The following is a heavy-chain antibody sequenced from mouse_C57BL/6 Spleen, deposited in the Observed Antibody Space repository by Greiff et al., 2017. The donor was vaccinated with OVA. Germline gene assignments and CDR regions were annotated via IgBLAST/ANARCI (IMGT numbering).Heavy chain of an antibody. J-gene: IGHJ4*01. Sequence: VQLQQPGAALVKPVASVTVSCKASVSTFTRYWLHWVKQRPGQGLEWIGRIHPSDSDTNYNQKFKGKATLTVDKSSSTAYMQLSSLTSEDSAVYYCAIFITTVVATGDYAMDYWGQGTSVTVSS. CDR3: AIFITTVVATGDYAMDY. V-gene: IGHV1-74*01. CDR1: VSTFTRYW. D-gene: IGHD1-1*01. CDR2: IHPSDSDT.